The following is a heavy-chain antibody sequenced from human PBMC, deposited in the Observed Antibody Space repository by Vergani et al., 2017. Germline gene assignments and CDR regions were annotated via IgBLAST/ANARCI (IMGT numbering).Heavy chain of an antibody. J-gene: IGHJ3*02. Sequence: DVRLVESGGGVVQPGGSLRLSCAASGFTFIMPAMSWVRQAPGKGLEWVSTLSASDRRTHYADSVKGRFTISRDISKNTLFLHMNSLRPEDTAVYYCAKVGRSEVAGTFGAFDIWGQGTMVTVSS. CDR3: AKVGRSEVAGTFGAFDI. CDR1: GFTFIMPA. D-gene: IGHD6-19*01. V-gene: IGHV3-23*04. CDR2: LSASDRRT.